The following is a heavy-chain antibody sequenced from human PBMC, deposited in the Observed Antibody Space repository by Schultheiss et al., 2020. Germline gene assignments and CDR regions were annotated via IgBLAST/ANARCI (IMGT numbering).Heavy chain of an antibody. D-gene: IGHD2-15*01. V-gene: IGHV3-49*03. Sequence: GGSLRLSCTASGFTFGDYAMSWFRQAPGKGLEWVGFIRSKAYGGTTEYAASVKGRFTISRDDSKSIAYLQMNSLKTEDTAVYYCAKDLDEYCSGGSCWHIDYWGQGTLVTVSS. CDR3: AKDLDEYCSGGSCWHIDY. CDR2: IRSKAYGGTT. J-gene: IGHJ4*02. CDR1: GFTFGDYA.